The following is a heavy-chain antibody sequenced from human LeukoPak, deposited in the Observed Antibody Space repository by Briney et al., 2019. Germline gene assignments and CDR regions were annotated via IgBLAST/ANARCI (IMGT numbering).Heavy chain of an antibody. V-gene: IGHV4-30-4*01. CDR3: ARDPGEYYYGSGSYNNWFDP. CDR1: GGSISSGDYY. Sequence: SETLSLTCTVSGGSISSGDYYWRWIRQPPGKGLEWIGYIYYSGSTYYNPSLKSRVTKSVDTSKNQFSLKLSSVTAADTAVYYCARDPGEYYYGSGSYNNWFDPWGQGTLVTVSS. D-gene: IGHD3-10*01. CDR2: IYYSGST. J-gene: IGHJ5*02.